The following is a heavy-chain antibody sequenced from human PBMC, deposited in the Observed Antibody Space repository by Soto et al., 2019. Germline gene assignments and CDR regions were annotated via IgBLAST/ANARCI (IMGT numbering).Heavy chain of an antibody. J-gene: IGHJ5*02. CDR3: ARDSMYYDILSPIREFDP. Sequence: QVQLVQSGAEVKKPGSSVKVSCKASGGTFSSYAISWVRQAPGQGLEWMGGIIPIFGTANYAQKFQGRVTITADESTSTAYMELSSLSSEDTAVYYCARDSMYYDILSPIREFDPWGQGTLVTVSS. CDR2: IIPIFGTA. CDR1: GGTFSSYA. D-gene: IGHD3-9*01. V-gene: IGHV1-69*01.